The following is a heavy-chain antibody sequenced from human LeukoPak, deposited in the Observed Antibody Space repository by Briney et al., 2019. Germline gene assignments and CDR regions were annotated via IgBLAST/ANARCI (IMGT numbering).Heavy chain of an antibody. V-gene: IGHV3-33*01. D-gene: IGHD3-22*01. CDR1: RFTFRNYG. J-gene: IGHJ6*03. Sequence: GGSLRLSCAASRFTFRNYGMHWVRQAPGKGLEWVAIIWYDGSNKYYADSAKGRFTISRDNSKNTLYLEMNSLRAEDTAVYYCARHVSSGQYYNYYMDVWGKGTTVTVSS. CDR3: ARHVSSGQYYNYYMDV. CDR2: IWYDGSNK.